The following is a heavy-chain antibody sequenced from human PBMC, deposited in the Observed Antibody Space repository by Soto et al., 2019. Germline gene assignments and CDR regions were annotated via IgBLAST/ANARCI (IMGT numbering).Heavy chain of an antibody. J-gene: IGHJ4*02. CDR2: VDPNGGGS. CDR3: ATWVDYGDFEGFGF. Sequence: ASVKVSCKASGYTFTSYGISWVRQAPGQGLEWMGWVDPNGGGSNSAQKFQGSVTMTWDTSITTAYLDLTRLTTNDTATYSCATWVDYGDFEGFGFWGQGTLVTVSS. D-gene: IGHD4-17*01. CDR1: GYTFTSYG. V-gene: IGHV1-2*04.